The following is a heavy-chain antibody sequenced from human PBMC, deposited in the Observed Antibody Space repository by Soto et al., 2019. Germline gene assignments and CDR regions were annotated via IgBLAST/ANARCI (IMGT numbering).Heavy chain of an antibody. CDR3: ARVPAAAGVDY. J-gene: IGHJ4*02. CDR1: GGSISSYY. Sequence: PSETLSLTCTVSGGSISSYYWSWIRQPPGKGLEWIGYIYYSGSTNYNPSLKSRVTISVDTSKNQFSLKLSSVTAADTAVYYCARVPAAAGVDYWGQGTLVTVPS. D-gene: IGHD6-13*01. V-gene: IGHV4-59*01. CDR2: IYYSGST.